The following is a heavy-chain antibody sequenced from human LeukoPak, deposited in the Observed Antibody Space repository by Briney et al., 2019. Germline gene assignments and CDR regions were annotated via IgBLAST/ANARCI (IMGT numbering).Heavy chain of an antibody. CDR2: IYYSGST. V-gene: IGHV4-59*11. CDR1: GGSISSHY. J-gene: IGHJ6*03. D-gene: IGHD3-3*01. CDR3: ARTSTYYDFWSGYYTGYYYYYYYMDV. Sequence: KSSETLSLTCTVSGGSISSHYWSWIRQPPGKGLEWIGYIYYSGSTNYNPSLKSRVTISVDTSKNQFSLKLSSVTAADTAVYYCARTSTYYDFWSGYYTGYYYYYYYMDVWAKGPRSPSP.